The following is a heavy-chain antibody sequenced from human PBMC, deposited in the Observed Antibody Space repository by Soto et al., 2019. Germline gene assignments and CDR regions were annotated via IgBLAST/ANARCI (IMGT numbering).Heavy chain of an antibody. V-gene: IGHV1-45*02. Sequence: SVKVSCKALGNTFTYRYLHWVRQAPGQALEWMGWITPFSGDVHYAQKFQERVTITRDRSINTAYMQMSSLRSEDTAMYFCAGGGAGSGPFTWELPDHWGQGTLVTAPQ. CDR1: GNTFTYRY. J-gene: IGHJ4*02. CDR3: AGGGAGSGPFTWELPDH. D-gene: IGHD1-26*01. CDR2: ITPFSGDV.